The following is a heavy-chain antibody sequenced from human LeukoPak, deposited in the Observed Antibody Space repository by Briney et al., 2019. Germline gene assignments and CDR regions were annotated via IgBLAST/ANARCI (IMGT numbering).Heavy chain of an antibody. CDR1: GYTFTGYY. CDR3: ARADSSVGYFDY. V-gene: IGHV1-2*02. CDR2: INPNSGGK. Sequence: ASVKVSCKASGYTFTGYYMHWVRQAPGQGLEWMGWINPNSGGKNYAQKLEGRVTMTRDTYISTAYMELRRLRSDDTAVYYCARADSSVGYFDYWGQGTLVTVYS. J-gene: IGHJ4*02. D-gene: IGHD6-13*01.